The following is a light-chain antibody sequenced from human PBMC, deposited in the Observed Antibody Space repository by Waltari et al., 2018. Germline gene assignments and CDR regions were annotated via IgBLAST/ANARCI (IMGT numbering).Light chain of an antibody. J-gene: IGLJ2*01. V-gene: IGLV2-11*01. CDR2: DVT. CDR1: RSDVGGYNF. Sequence: QSALTQPRSVSGSPGQSVTISCTGTRSDVGGYNFVSWYQQHPGTAPKLIISDVTKRPAGVPYRFSGSKSGNTASRTISGLQAEDEADYYCSSYAGNYVAFGGGTKLTVL. CDR3: SSYAGNYVA.